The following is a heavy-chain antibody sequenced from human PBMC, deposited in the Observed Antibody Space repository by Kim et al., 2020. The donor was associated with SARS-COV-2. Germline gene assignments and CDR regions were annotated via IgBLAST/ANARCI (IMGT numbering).Heavy chain of an antibody. D-gene: IGHD3-22*01. V-gene: IGHV3-11*05. J-gene: IGHJ6*02. Sequence: GGSLRLSCAASGFTFRDYYMSWIRQAPGKGLEWVSYISSSSSYTNYADSVKGRFTISRDNAKNSLYLQMNSLRAEATAVYYCARDHSTYYYDSSGYYRALTPEYYYYGMDVWGQGTTVTVSS. CDR1: GFTFRDYY. CDR3: ARDHSTYYYDSSGYYRALTPEYYYYGMDV. CDR2: ISSSSSYT.